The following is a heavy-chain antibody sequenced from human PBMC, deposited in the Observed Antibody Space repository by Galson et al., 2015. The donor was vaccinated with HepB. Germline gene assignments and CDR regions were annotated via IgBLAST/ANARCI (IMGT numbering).Heavy chain of an antibody. J-gene: IGHJ4*02. CDR2: IRSKAYGGTT. D-gene: IGHD2-21*02. V-gene: IGHV3-49*03. Sequence: SLRLSCAASGFTFGDYAMSWFRQAPGKGLEWVGFIRSKAYGGTTEYAASVKGRFTISRNDSKSIVYLLMNSLKTEDTAVYYCTSAKVTYRTDGYYFDYWGQGTLVTVSS. CDR1: GFTFGDYA. CDR3: TSAKVTYRTDGYYFDY.